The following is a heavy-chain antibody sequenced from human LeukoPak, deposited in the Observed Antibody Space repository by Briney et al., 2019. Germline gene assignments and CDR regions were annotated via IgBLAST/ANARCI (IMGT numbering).Heavy chain of an antibody. V-gene: IGHV3-7*03. CDR3: ARDNNYDSSGYSEGSYYFDY. CDR2: INHNGNVN. CDR1: GFTFSSYW. Sequence: GGSLRLSCAASGFTFSSYWMNWARQAPGKGLEWVASINHNGNVNYYVDSVKGRFTISRDNAKNSLYLQMNSLRAEDTAVYYCARDNNYDSSGYSEGSYYFDYWGQGTLVTVSS. J-gene: IGHJ4*02. D-gene: IGHD3-22*01.